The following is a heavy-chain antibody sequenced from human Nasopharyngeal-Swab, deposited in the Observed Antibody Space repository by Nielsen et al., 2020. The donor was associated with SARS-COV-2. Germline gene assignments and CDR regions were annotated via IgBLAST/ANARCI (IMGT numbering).Heavy chain of an antibody. CDR3: ARDRVSAYYYDSSGTDAFDI. Sequence: ASLTVSCKASRYSFTGYYMHWVRQAPAQGLEWMGWFNPNSGGTNYAQKFQGWVNMTRDTSISTAYMELSRLRSDDTAVYYCARDRVSAYYYDSSGTDAFDIWGQGTMVTVSS. CDR1: RYSFTGYY. V-gene: IGHV1-2*04. D-gene: IGHD3-22*01. J-gene: IGHJ3*02. CDR2: FNPNSGGT.